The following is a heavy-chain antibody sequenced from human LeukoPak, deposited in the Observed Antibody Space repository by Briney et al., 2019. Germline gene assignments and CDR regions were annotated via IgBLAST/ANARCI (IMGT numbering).Heavy chain of an antibody. CDR3: ARAIYAHNYYGMDV. CDR1: GYTFTSYG. Sequence: ASVKVSCKASGYTFTSYGISWVRQAPGQGLEWMGWISAYNGNTNYAQKLQGRVTMTTDTSTSTAYMELRSLRSDDTAVYYCARAIYAHNYYGMDVWGQGTTVTVSS. CDR2: ISAYNGNT. D-gene: IGHD2-2*01. J-gene: IGHJ6*02. V-gene: IGHV1-18*01.